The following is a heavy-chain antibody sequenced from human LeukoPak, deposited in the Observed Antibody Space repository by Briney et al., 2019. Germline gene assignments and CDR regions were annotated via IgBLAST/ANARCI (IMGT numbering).Heavy chain of an antibody. CDR3: ARDGXXXXXXXXCXWXDX. Sequence: SETLSFTCTVSGGSISSNYWSWIRQPAGQGLEWIGRSYASGNTNYNHSLKSLVTMSVDTSKNQFYLQLSSVTAADTAVYCCARDGXXXXXXXXCXWXDXWGQXTLV. D-gene: IGHD2-15*01. J-gene: IGHJ5*02. CDR1: GGSISSNY. CDR2: SYASGNT. V-gene: IGHV4-4*07.